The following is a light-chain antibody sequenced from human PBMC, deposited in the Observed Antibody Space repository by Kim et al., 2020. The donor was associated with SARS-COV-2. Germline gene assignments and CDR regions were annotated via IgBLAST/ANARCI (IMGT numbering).Light chain of an antibody. V-gene: IGKV3-11*01. Sequence: EVVLTQSPATLSLSPGERAILSCRASQSVSRYLAWYQQKPSQDPTRLIYDESNRATVIPARFSGSGSGADSTLTISDLDPEDFAVYYCQRRSHWPCTFGQGTKVDSK. CDR3: QRRSHWPCT. CDR2: DES. J-gene: IGKJ1*01. CDR1: QSVSRY.